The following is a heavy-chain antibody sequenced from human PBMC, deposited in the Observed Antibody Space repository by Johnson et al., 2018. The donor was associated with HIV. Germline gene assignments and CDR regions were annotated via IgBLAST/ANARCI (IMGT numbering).Heavy chain of an antibody. V-gene: IGHV3-11*04. CDR1: GFTFSDFY. CDR3: ARAPEVRGVDAFDV. Sequence: QVQLVESGGGLVKPGGSLRLSCAVSGFTFSDFYMSWIRQAPGKGLEWVSYITSTGITVYYTDSVKGRFTISRDNAKNSLSLQMNSLRAEDTAVYYCARAPEVRGVDAFDVWGQGTVVTVSS. CDR2: ITSTGITV. D-gene: IGHD3-10*01. J-gene: IGHJ3*01.